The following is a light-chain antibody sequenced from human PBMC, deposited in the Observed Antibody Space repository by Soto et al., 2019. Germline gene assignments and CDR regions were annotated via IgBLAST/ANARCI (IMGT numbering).Light chain of an antibody. CDR2: GAS. J-gene: IGKJ1*01. CDR1: QSISSSY. CDR3: QQYGSSSWT. Sequence: LSLSPGKRATLSCRASQSISSSYLAWYQQRPGQAPRLLIYGASSRATGIPDRFSGSGSGTEFTLTISRLEPEDFAVYYCQQYGSSSWTFGQGTKVDIK. V-gene: IGKV3-20*01.